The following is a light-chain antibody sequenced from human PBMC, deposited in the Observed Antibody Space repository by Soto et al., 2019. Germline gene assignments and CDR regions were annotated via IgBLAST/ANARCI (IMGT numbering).Light chain of an antibody. CDR2: KVS. Sequence: QSALTQPASVSGSPRQSITISCTGTSSDVGDGDFVSWYQQRPGNAPKLMIYKVSNRPSGVSNRFSGSKSGNTASLPISGLQAEDEADYYCCSYTRRYTWVFGGGTQLTVL. CDR1: SSDVGDGDF. V-gene: IGLV2-14*01. CDR3: CSYTRRYTWV. J-gene: IGLJ3*02.